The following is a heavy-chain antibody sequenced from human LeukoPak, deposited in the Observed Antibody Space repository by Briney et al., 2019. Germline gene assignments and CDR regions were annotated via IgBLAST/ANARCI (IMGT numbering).Heavy chain of an antibody. Sequence: SETLSLTCTVSGGSISSGSYYWGWIRQPPGKGLDWIGNIYYSGSTSYNPSLKSRVTISVDTSKNQFSLKLSSVTAADTAVYYCARRHFGSALRDYWGQGTLVTVSS. D-gene: IGHD3-10*01. CDR2: IYYSGST. CDR3: ARRHFGSALRDY. CDR1: GGSISSGSYY. J-gene: IGHJ4*02. V-gene: IGHV4-39*01.